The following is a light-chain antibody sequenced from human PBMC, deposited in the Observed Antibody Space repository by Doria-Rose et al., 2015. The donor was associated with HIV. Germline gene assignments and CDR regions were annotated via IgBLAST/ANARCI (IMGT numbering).Light chain of an antibody. CDR1: QSISSTY. V-gene: IGKV3-20*01. Sequence: IVMTQSPGTLSLSPGGRATLSCRASQSISSTYLAWYQQRPGQAPSLLIYDGSTRATGIPDMFSASGSGTDFTLTINRLEPEDFALYYCHQYGASWTFGQGTKVEI. CDR3: HQYGASWT. J-gene: IGKJ1*01. CDR2: DGS.